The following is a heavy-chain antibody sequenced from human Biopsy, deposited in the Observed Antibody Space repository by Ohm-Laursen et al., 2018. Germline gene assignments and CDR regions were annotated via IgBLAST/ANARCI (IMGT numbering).Heavy chain of an antibody. V-gene: IGHV3-23*01. CDR2: ITGSGGST. CDR1: GFTFSTYA. Sequence: SLRLSCSASGFTFSTYAMTWVRQAPGEGLEWVSSITGSGGSTYYPDSVKGRFTISRDNSKNSLYLQMNSLRAEDTAVYYGAKGYGPDNWFDPWGQGTLVTVSS. D-gene: IGHD3-16*01. CDR3: AKGYGPDNWFDP. J-gene: IGHJ5*02.